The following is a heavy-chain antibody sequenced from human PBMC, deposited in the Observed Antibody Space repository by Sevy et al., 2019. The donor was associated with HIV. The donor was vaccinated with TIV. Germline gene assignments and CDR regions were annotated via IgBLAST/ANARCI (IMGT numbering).Heavy chain of an antibody. D-gene: IGHD3-22*01. CDR1: GFTFSSHW. Sequence: GGALRLSCAVSGFTFSSHWMSWVRQAPGKGLEWVASIKHDGSEKYYGDSVKGRFYISGDSSENSLYLQMDSLRAGDTAVYYCARDGRGAVAMYDRTTYWFDLWGQGTLVTVSS. CDR3: ARDGRGAVAMYDRTTYWFDL. CDR2: IKHDGSEK. V-gene: IGHV3-7*01. J-gene: IGHJ5*02.